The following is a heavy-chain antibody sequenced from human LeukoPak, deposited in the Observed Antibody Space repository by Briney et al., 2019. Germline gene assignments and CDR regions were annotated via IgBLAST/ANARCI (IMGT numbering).Heavy chain of an antibody. CDR3: ARARSRYSSGWYYFDY. CDR2: INPNSGGP. Sequence: ASVKVSCKASGYTFTDYYMHWVRQAPGQGLEWMGWINPNSGGPNYAQKFQGRVTMTRDTSISTAYLELSSLRSDDTAVYYCARARSRYSSGWYYFDYWGQGTLVTVSS. CDR1: GYTFTDYY. J-gene: IGHJ4*02. D-gene: IGHD6-19*01. V-gene: IGHV1-2*02.